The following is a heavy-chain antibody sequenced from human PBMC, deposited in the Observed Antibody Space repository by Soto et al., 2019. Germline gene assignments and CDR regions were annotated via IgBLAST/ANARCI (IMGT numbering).Heavy chain of an antibody. CDR3: AKDNGALDYGDYGRAEYYYALDV. D-gene: IGHD4-17*01. CDR1: GFIFDDYA. CDR2: ISWNSVSI. J-gene: IGHJ6*02. V-gene: IGHV3-9*01. Sequence: EVQLVESGGRLVQPGRSLRLSCAASGFIFDDYAMHWVRQAPGKGLEWVAAISWNSVSIVYADSVKGRFTISRDNAKKSLYLQMNSLRGEGTALYYCAKDNGALDYGDYGRAEYYYALDVWGQGTSVTVSS.